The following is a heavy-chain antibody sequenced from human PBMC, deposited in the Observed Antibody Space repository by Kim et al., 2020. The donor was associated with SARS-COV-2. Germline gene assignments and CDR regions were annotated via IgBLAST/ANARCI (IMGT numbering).Heavy chain of an antibody. CDR1: GFTFSSYS. J-gene: IGHJ3*02. Sequence: GGSLRLSCAASGFTFSSYSMNWVRQAPGKGLEWVSSISSSSYIYYADSVKGRFTISRDNAKNSLYLQMNSLRAEDTAVYYCARDRSSSWYDHDAFDIWGQGTMVTVSS. CDR2: ISSSSYI. CDR3: ARDRSSSWYDHDAFDI. D-gene: IGHD6-13*01. V-gene: IGHV3-21*01.